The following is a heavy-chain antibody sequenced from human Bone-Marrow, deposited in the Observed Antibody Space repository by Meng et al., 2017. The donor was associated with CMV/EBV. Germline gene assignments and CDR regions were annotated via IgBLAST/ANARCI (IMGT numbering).Heavy chain of an antibody. Sequence: GPRSSGGYSWGWIRQHPGKGLEWIGYIYYSGSTYYNPSLKSRVTISVDTSKNQFSLKLSSVTAADTAVYYCARESSIAARRGAFDIWGQGTMVTVSS. CDR1: GPRSSGGYS. CDR3: ARESSIAARRGAFDI. V-gene: IGHV4-31*02. D-gene: IGHD6-6*01. CDR2: IYYSGST. J-gene: IGHJ3*02.